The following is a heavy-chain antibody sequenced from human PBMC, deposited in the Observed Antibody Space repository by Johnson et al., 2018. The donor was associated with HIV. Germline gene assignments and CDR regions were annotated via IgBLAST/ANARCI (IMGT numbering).Heavy chain of an antibody. Sequence: VESGGGVVQPGRSLRLSCAASGFTFSSYAMHWVRQAPGKGLEWVAVISYDGSNKYYADSVKGRFTISSDNSKNTLYLHMRGLRAEDTAVYYCGKARSSGSGAFDIWGQGTMVTVSS. CDR3: GKARSSGSGAFDI. CDR2: ISYDGSNK. D-gene: IGHD3-10*01. CDR1: GFTFSSYA. J-gene: IGHJ3*02. V-gene: IGHV3-30-3*01.